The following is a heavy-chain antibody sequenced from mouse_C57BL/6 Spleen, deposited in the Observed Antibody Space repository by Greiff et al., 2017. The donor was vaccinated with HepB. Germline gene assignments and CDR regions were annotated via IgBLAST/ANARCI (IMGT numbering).Heavy chain of an antibody. CDR3: ARTYYSNSIDY. D-gene: IGHD2-5*01. CDR1: GYTFTGYW. Sequence: QVQLQQSGAELMKPGASVKLSCKASGYTFTGYWIEWVKQRPGHGLEWIGEILPGRGSTNYNEKFKGKATFTADTSSNTAYMQLSSLTTEDSAIYYCARTYYSNSIDYWGQGTTLTVSS. J-gene: IGHJ2*01. CDR2: ILPGRGST. V-gene: IGHV1-9*01.